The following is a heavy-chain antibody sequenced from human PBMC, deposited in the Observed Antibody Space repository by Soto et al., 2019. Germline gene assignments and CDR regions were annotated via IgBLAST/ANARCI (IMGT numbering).Heavy chain of an antibody. Sequence: ASVKVSCKASGGTFSSYAISWVRQAPGQGLEWMGGIIPIFGTANYAQKFQGRVTITADESTSTAYMELSSLRSEDTAVYYCARVWYSSGWGPNYYYYGTDVWGQGTTVTVSS. CDR1: GGTFSSYA. CDR3: ARVWYSSGWGPNYYYYGTDV. J-gene: IGHJ6*02. D-gene: IGHD6-19*01. CDR2: IIPIFGTA. V-gene: IGHV1-69*13.